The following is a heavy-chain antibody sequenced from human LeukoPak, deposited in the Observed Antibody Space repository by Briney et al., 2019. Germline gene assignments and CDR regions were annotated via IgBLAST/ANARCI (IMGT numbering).Heavy chain of an antibody. J-gene: IGHJ6*04. CDR3: ARPIVADFNYGLDV. Sequence: GGSLRLSCAASGFTFSSYSMNWVRQAPGKGLEWVSSISSGSTYIHYADSVKGRFTISRDNAKNSLYLQMNSLRAEDTAVYYCARPIVADFNYGLDVWGKGTTVTVSS. CDR1: GFTFSSYS. V-gene: IGHV3-21*06. D-gene: IGHD6-13*01. CDR2: ISSGSTYI.